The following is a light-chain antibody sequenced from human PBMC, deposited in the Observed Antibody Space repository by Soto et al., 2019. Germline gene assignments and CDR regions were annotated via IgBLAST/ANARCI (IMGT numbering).Light chain of an antibody. Sequence: EIVMTQSPATLSVSPGERATLSCRASQSVSSNLAWYQQKPGQAPRLLIYGASTRATGIPARFSGSGSGTEFTLTISSLQSEDFAVYYCQQYNNWPLFGPGTKLDIK. CDR1: QSVSSN. CDR2: GAS. CDR3: QQYNNWPL. J-gene: IGKJ3*01. V-gene: IGKV3-15*01.